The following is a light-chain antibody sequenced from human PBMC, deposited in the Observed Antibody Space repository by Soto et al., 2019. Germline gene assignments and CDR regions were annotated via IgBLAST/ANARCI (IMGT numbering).Light chain of an antibody. CDR3: QQRSNWIT. V-gene: IGKV3-11*01. CDR1: QSVSIK. CDR2: GAS. J-gene: IGKJ5*01. Sequence: EILLTQSPATLPVSPGERATLSCRASQSVSIKLAWYQQKPGQVPRLLIYGASNRATGIPARFSGSGSGTDFTLTISSLEPEDFAVYYCQQRSNWITFGQGTRLEIK.